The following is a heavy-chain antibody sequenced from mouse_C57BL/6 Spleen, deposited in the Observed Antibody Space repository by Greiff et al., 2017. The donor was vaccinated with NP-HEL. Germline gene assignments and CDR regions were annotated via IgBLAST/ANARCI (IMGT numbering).Heavy chain of an antibody. CDR3: ARYDYGSSSWFAY. V-gene: IGHV5-4*01. J-gene: IGHJ3*01. CDR2: ISDGGSYT. Sequence: EVQRVESGGGLVKPGGSLKLSCAASGFTFSSYAMSWVRQTPEKRLEWVATISDGGSYTYYPDNVKGRFTISRDNAKNNLYLQMSHLKSEDTAMYYCARYDYGSSSWFAYWGQGTLVTVSA. D-gene: IGHD1-1*01. CDR1: GFTFSSYA.